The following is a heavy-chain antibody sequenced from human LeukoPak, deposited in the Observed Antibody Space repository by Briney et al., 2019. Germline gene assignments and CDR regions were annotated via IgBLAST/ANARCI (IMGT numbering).Heavy chain of an antibody. J-gene: IGHJ3*02. Sequence: GASVKVSCKASGYTFTSYSISWVRQAPGQGLEWMGWISAYNGNTNYAQKLQGRVTMTTDTSTSTAYMELRSLGSDDTAVYYCARPRRELDAFDIWGQGTMVTVSS. CDR3: ARPRRELDAFDI. D-gene: IGHD1-26*01. CDR2: ISAYNGNT. V-gene: IGHV1-18*01. CDR1: GYTFTSYS.